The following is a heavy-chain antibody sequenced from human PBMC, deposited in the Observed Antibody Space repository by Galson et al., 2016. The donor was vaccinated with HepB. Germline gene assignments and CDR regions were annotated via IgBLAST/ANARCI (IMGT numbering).Heavy chain of an antibody. J-gene: IGHJ4*02. V-gene: IGHV1-46*01. D-gene: IGHD1-26*01. CDR1: AHTFTTYY. CDR3: ARDSGHHSFDY. Sequence: VKVSCKASAHTFTTYYFHWMRQAPGQGLEWMGRIMARGGETIYPQSLQGRVTMTRDTSTGTVYMELSSLRSEDSALYYCARDSGHHSFDYWGQGSLVIVSS. CDR2: IMARGGET.